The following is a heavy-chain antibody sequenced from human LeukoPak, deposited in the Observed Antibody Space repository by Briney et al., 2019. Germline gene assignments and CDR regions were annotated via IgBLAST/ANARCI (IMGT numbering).Heavy chain of an antibody. J-gene: IGHJ4*02. V-gene: IGHV3-23*01. Sequence: GGSLRLSCAVSGFTLSNYGMSWVRQAPGKGLEWVAGISASGGSTNYADSVKGRFTISRDNRKNTLYLQMNSLRVEDTAVYFCATRGVVIRVILVGFHKEAYYFDSWGQGALVAVSS. CDR1: GFTLSNYG. CDR3: ATRGVVIRVILVGFHKEAYYFDS. D-gene: IGHD3-22*01. CDR2: ISASGGST.